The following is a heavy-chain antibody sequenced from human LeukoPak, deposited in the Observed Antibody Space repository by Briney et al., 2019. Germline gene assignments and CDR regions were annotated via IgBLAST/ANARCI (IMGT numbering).Heavy chain of an antibody. CDR1: GLTFSGFA. D-gene: IGHD3-22*01. CDR3: VKDYYDSVRPLFDH. Sequence: PGGSLRLSCIASGLTFSGFAMSRVRQAPGKGLEWVSAISAGGGSTYFADSVKGRFTISRDNSKNTLYLQMNSLRAEDTAVYYCVKDYYDSVRPLFDHWGQGTLVTVSS. V-gene: IGHV3-23*01. CDR2: ISAGGGST. J-gene: IGHJ4*02.